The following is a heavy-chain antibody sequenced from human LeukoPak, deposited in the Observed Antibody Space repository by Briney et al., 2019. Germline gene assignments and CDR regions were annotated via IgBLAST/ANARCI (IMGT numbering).Heavy chain of an antibody. D-gene: IGHD1-1*01. V-gene: IGHV3-23*01. Sequence: PGGSLRLSCAASGFTFSSYAMSWVRQAPGKGLEWVSSISDSGGATHYADSVKGRFTISRDNSKNTLFLQVNCLRAEDTAVYYCARDLGYNWNGGDFWGQGTLVTVSS. CDR3: ARDLGYNWNGGDF. CDR2: ISDSGGAT. J-gene: IGHJ4*02. CDR1: GFTFSSYA.